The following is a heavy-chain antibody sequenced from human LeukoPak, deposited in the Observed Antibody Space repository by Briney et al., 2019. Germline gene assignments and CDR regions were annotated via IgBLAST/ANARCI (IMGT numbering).Heavy chain of an antibody. J-gene: IGHJ6*03. D-gene: IGHD3-10*01. V-gene: IGHV4-39*01. CDR1: GGPISTNPYY. CDR2: IFHSGTT. Sequence: SETLSLTCTVFGGPISTNPYYWGWLRQPPGKGLEWLGSIFHSGTTYSYASLKTLVTISVAASKNEFSLKLNSVTAADTAVYYCARLYGSGSYYGRYYYYYMDVWGKGTTVTVSS. CDR3: ARLYGSGSYYGRYYYYYMDV.